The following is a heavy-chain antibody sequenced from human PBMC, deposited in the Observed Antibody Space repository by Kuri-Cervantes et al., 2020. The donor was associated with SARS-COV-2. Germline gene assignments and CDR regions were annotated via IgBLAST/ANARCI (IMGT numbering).Heavy chain of an antibody. V-gene: IGHV3-30*07. CDR1: GFTFSSYA. D-gene: IGHD5-18*01. Sequence: GGSLRLSCAAPGFTFSSYAMHWVRQAPGKGLEWVAVISYDGSNKYYADSVKGRFTISRDNSKNTLYLQMNSLRAEDTAVYYCAKDYVSTYSYGYDYWGQGTLVTVSS. CDR2: ISYDGSNK. CDR3: AKDYVSTYSYGYDY. J-gene: IGHJ4*02.